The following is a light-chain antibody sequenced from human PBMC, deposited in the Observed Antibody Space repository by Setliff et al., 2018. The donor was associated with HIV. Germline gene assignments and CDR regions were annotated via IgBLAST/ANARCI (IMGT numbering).Light chain of an antibody. V-gene: IGKV3-11*01. CDR1: QSVRTS. CDR2: ETS. J-gene: IGKJ5*01. CDR3: QHRYNWPSIT. Sequence: EIVLTQSPDTLSLSPGERATLSCRASQSVRTSLAWYQQKPGQPPRLLIYETSHRATGIPARFSGSGSKTDFTLTISSLEPEDFATYYCQHRYNWPSITFGQGTRLEIK.